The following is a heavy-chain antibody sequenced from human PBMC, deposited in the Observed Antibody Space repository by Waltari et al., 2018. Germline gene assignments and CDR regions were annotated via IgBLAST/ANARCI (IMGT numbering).Heavy chain of an antibody. D-gene: IGHD6-13*01. Sequence: QVQLQESGPGLVKPSETLSLTCAVSGYSISSGYYWGWIRQPPGKGLEWIGSIYYSGSTYYNPSLKSRVTISVDTSKNQFSLKLSSVTAADTAVYYCARVRIADSLPDYWGQGTLVTVSS. CDR3: ARVRIADSLPDY. CDR2: IYYSGST. V-gene: IGHV4-38-2*01. J-gene: IGHJ4*02. CDR1: GYSISSGYY.